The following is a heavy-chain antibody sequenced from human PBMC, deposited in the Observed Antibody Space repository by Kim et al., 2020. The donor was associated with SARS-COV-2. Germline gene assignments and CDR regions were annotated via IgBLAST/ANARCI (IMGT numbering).Heavy chain of an antibody. Sequence: SETLSLTCTVSGGSISSYYWSWIRQPPGKGLEWIGYIYYSGSTNYNPSLKSRVTISVDTSKNQFSLKLSSVTAADTAVYYCARGPRKSGSLGILTGLLFDPWGQGTLVTVSS. CDR2: IYYSGST. CDR1: GGSISSYY. D-gene: IGHD3-9*01. J-gene: IGHJ5*02. CDR3: ARGPRKSGSLGILTGLLFDP. V-gene: IGHV4-59*01.